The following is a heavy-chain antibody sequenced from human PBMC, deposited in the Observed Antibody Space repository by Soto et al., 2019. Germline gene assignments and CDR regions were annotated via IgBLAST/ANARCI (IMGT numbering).Heavy chain of an antibody. CDR2: IIPIFGTA. D-gene: IGHD2-15*01. CDR1: GGTFSSYA. Sequence: QVQLVQSGAEVKKPESSVKVSCKASGGTFSSYAISWVRQAPGQGLEWMGGIIPIFGTANYAQKFQGRVTITADKSTSTAYMELSSLRSEDTAVYYCARGRGYCSGGSCYVSDYWGQGTLVTVSS. CDR3: ARGRGYCSGGSCYVSDY. J-gene: IGHJ4*02. V-gene: IGHV1-69*06.